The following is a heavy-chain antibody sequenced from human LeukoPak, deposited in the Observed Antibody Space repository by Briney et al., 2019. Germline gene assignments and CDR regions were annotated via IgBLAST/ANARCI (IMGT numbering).Heavy chain of an antibody. CDR3: ARVPIAAAGTPLDY. V-gene: IGHV4-34*01. Sequence: GSLRLSCAASGFTFSSYSMNWVRQPPGKGLEWIGEINHSGSTNYNPSLKSRVTISVDTSKNQFSLKLSSVTAADTAVYYCARVPIAAAGTPLDYWGQGTLVTVSS. J-gene: IGHJ4*02. CDR2: INHSGST. D-gene: IGHD6-13*01. CDR1: GFTFSSYS.